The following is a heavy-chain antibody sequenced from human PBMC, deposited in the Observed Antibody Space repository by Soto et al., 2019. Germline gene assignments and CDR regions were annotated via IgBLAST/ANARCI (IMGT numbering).Heavy chain of an antibody. V-gene: IGHV1-2*02. J-gene: IGHJ4*02. D-gene: IGHD4-17*01. CDR3: ALEPTVPAGFDY. CDR1: GHTFTGHH. Sequence: QVQMVQSGAEVKKPGASVKVSCKASGHTFTGHHMHWVRQAPGQGLEWMGLIDLDIGDTKYAQKFHVRVTSTSDTSITTAYMELRGLRSDNTAVYYCALEPTVPAGFDYWGQGSLVSVSS. CDR2: IDLDIGDT.